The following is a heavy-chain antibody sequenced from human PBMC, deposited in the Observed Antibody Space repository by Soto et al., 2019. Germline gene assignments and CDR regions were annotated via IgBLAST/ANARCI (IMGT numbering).Heavy chain of an antibody. Sequence: QVQLVESGGGVVQPGRSLRLSCAASGFTLSSYAMHWVRQAPGKGLEWVAVISCAGTSTYYADSVRGRFTISRDNSKDTVYLQLNSLRTEDTAVYPCARDPGHDGNECYTYDSWGQGTLVTVSS. V-gene: IGHV3-30-3*01. D-gene: IGHD3-16*02. CDR1: GFTLSSYA. CDR3: ARDPGHDGNECYTYDS. CDR2: ISCAGTST. J-gene: IGHJ4*02.